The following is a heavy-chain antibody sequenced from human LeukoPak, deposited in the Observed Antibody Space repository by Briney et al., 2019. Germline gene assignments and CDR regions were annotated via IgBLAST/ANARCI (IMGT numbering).Heavy chain of an antibody. CDR3: AKDDGWYSNYFDY. V-gene: IGHV3-53*01. D-gene: IGHD6-19*01. CDR2: IHTGGTT. CDR1: GIDIRYHY. Sequence: GRSLRLFCVASGIDIRYHYVGWVRQAPGKGLEWVSVIHTGGTTHYADSVKGRFTISKDNSNNTVYLQMNSVRVEDTAVYYCAKDDGWYSNYFDYWGQGTLVTVSS. J-gene: IGHJ4*02.